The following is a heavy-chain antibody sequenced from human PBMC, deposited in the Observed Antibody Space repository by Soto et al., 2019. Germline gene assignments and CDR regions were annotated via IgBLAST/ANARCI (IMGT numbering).Heavy chain of an antibody. J-gene: IGHJ4*02. D-gene: IGHD5-12*01. CDR1: GGSISSYY. V-gene: IGHV4-59*08. CDR2: IDYSGRT. CDR3: GRSRSSGYYSLDY. Sequence: QVQLQESGPGLVKPSETLSLTCTVSGGSISSYYWSWIRQPPGKGLEWIGYIDYSGRTNYNPPLKSRITISAETSKNRSSRKLSSVTAADTAVYHCGRSRSSGYYSLDYWGQRTLVTVSS.